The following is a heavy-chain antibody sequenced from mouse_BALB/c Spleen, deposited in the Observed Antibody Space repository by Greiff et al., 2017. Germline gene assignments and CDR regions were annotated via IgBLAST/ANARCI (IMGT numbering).Heavy chain of an antibody. D-gene: IGHD3-3*01. CDR2: IDPENGDT. V-gene: IGHV14-4*02. CDR3: NARDGGYAMDY. J-gene: IGHJ4*01. Sequence: VQLQQSGAELVRSGASVKLSCTASGFNIKDYYMHWVKQRPEQGLEWIGWIDPENGDTEYAPKFQGKATMTADTSSNTAYLQLSSLTSEDTAVYYCNARDGGYAMDYWGQGTSVTVSS. CDR1: GFNIKDYY.